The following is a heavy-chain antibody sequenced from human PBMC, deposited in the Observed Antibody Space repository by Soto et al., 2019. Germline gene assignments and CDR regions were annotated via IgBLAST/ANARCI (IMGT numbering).Heavy chain of an antibody. CDR3: ARDGAYYYGSGSSQLNWFDP. Sequence: GGSLRLSCAASGFTFSSYWMSWVRQAPGKGLEWVANIKQDGSEKYYVDSVKGRFTISRDNAKNSLYLQMNSLRAEDTAVYYCARDGAYYYGSGSSQLNWFDPWGQGTLVTVSS. CDR2: IKQDGSEK. J-gene: IGHJ5*02. CDR1: GFTFSSYW. V-gene: IGHV3-7*01. D-gene: IGHD3-10*01.